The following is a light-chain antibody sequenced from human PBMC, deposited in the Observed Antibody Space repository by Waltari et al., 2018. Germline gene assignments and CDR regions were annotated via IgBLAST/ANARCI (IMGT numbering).Light chain of an antibody. CDR3: QQFYSTPYT. Sequence: DIVMTQSPDSLAVSLGERATTNCKSSQSVLYSSTNLNYLAWYQQKPGQPPKLLIYWASTRESGVPDRFSGSGSGTDFTLTISSLQAEDVAVYYCQQFYSTPYTFGQGTKLEIK. V-gene: IGKV4-1*01. CDR2: WAS. CDR1: QSVLYSSTNLNY. J-gene: IGKJ2*01.